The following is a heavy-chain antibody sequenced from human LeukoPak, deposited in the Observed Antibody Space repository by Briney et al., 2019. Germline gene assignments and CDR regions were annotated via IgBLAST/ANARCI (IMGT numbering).Heavy chain of an antibody. CDR2: IYYSGST. CDR1: GGSISSYY. J-gene: IGHJ6*03. CDR3: ARIGESYDYSMDV. D-gene: IGHD3-10*01. V-gene: IGHV4-59*01. Sequence: PSETLSLTCTVSGGSISSYYWSWIRQPPGKGLEWIGYIYYSGSTNYNPSLKSRVTISVDTSKNQFSLKLSSVTAADTAVYYCARIGESYDYSMDVWGKGTTVTVSS.